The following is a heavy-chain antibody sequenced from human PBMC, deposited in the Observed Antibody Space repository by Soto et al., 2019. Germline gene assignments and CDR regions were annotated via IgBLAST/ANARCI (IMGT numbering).Heavy chain of an antibody. Sequence: QVQLQESGPGLVKPSQTLSLTCTVSGGSISSGGYYWSWIRQHPGKGLEWIGYIYYSGSTYYNPSLERRVTISVDTSKNQFSRKLSSVTAADTAVYYCARSSGVAAAGPFDYWGQGTLVTVSS. J-gene: IGHJ4*02. D-gene: IGHD6-13*01. CDR3: ARSSGVAAAGPFDY. V-gene: IGHV4-31*03. CDR2: IYYSGST. CDR1: GGSISSGGYY.